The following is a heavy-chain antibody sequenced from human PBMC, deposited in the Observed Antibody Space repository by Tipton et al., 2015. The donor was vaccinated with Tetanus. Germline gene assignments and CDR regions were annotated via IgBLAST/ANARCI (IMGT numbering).Heavy chain of an antibody. Sequence: LRLSCGVSGESVSGTYWSWIRQAPGKGLEWIGEINHRGGATYSPSLKSRVTISVDTSKNQFSLKLRSVTAADTAVYYCARDSNFYSYSYKGMDVWGQGTTVTVSS. J-gene: IGHJ6*02. V-gene: IGHV4-34*01. CDR3: ARDSNFYSYSYKGMDV. CDR1: GESVSGTY. CDR2: INHRGGA. D-gene: IGHD4-11*01.